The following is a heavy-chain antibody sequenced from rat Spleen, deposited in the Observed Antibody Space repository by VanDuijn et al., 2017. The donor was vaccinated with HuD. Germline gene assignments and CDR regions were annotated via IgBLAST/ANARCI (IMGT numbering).Heavy chain of an antibody. CDR3: VRQDTSGYSNWFTY. D-gene: IGHD4-3*01. J-gene: IGHJ3*01. V-gene: IGHV5-25*01. Sequence: EVQLVESGGGLVQPGRSMKLSCAASGFTFSNYYMAWVRQAPTKGLEWVASISTGGGNTYYRDSVKGRFTISRDNAKSTLYLQMDSLRSEATATYYCVRQDTSGYSNWFTYWGQGTLVTVSS. CDR2: ISTGGGNT. CDR1: GFTFSNYY.